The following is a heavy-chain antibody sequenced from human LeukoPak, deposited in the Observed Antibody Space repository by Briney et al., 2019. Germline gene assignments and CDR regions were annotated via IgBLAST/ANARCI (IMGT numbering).Heavy chain of an antibody. D-gene: IGHD5-18*01. V-gene: IGHV4-39*01. CDR3: ARQVTFGYAYAYYFDY. Sequence: SETLSLTCIVSGGSISTSYYYWAWIRQPPGKGLEWIGNIHNSENTYYNPSLKSRATISVDTSKNQFSLKLSSVTAADTALYYCARQVTFGYAYAYYFDYWGQGSLVTVSS. CDR1: GGSISTSYYY. J-gene: IGHJ4*02. CDR2: IHNSENT.